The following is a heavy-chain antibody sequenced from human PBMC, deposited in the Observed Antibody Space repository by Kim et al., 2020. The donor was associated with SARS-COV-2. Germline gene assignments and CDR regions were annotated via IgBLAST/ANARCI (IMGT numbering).Heavy chain of an antibody. CDR3: ARDRDYYDSSGYFDY. Sequence: SETLSLTCTVSGGSISSYYWSWIRQPPGKGLEWIGYIYYSGSTNYNPSLKSRVTISVDTSKNQFSLKLSSVTAADTAVYYCARDRDYYDSSGYFDYWGQGTLVTVSS. CDR2: IYYSGST. V-gene: IGHV4-59*01. D-gene: IGHD3-22*01. CDR1: GGSISSYY. J-gene: IGHJ4*02.